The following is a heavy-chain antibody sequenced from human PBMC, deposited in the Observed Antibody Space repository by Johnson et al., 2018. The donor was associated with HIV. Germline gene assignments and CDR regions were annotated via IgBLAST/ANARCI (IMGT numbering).Heavy chain of an antibody. D-gene: IGHD3-22*01. J-gene: IGHJ3*02. CDR3: ARDLPGDYYDSSGYPRRHDAFDI. Sequence: VQLVESGGGLIQPGGSLRLSCAASGFTVSSNYMSWVRQAPGKGLEWVANIKQDGSEKYYVDSVKGRFTISRDNAKNSLYLQMNSLRAEDTAVYYCARDLPGDYYDSSGYPRRHDAFDIWGQGTMVTVSS. CDR2: IKQDGSEK. V-gene: IGHV3-7*05. CDR1: GFTVSSNY.